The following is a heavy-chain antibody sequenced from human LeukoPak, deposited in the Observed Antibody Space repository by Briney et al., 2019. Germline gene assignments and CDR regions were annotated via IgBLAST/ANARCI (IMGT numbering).Heavy chain of an antibody. V-gene: IGHV3-23*01. CDR2: ISGSGGST. CDR1: GFTFSSYA. Sequence: GGSLRLSCAASGFTFSSYAMSWVRQAPGNGLDWVSAISGSGGSTYHADSVKGRFTISRDNSKNTLYLQMNSLRAEDTAVYYCAKDIVATIPFYYYYGMDVWGQGTTVTVSS. D-gene: IGHD5-12*01. CDR3: AKDIVATIPFYYYYGMDV. J-gene: IGHJ6*02.